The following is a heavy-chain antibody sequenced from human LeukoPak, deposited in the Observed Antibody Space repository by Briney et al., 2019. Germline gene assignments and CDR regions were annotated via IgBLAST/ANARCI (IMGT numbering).Heavy chain of an antibody. J-gene: IGHJ5*02. CDR3: ARGSSNVAARNNWFDP. D-gene: IGHD6-6*01. CDR2: ISGSSSYI. Sequence: WGSLRLSCAASGFTFSGYDMNWVRQAPGKGLEWVSSISGSSSYIYYADSMKGRFTISRDNAKNSLYLQMNSLRAEDTAVYYCARGSSNVAARNNWFDPWGQGTLVTVSS. V-gene: IGHV3-21*01. CDR1: GFTFSGYD.